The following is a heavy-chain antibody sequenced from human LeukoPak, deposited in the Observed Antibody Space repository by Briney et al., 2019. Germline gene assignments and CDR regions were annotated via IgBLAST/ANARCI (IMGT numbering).Heavy chain of an antibody. CDR2: INHSGST. J-gene: IGHJ4*02. V-gene: IGHV4-34*01. CDR3: ARAGAAAGYDY. CDR1: GGSFSGYY. D-gene: IGHD6-13*01. Sequence: SETLSLTCAVFGGSFSGYYWSWIRQPPGKGLEWIGEINHSGSTNYNPSLKSRVTISVDTSKNQFSLKLSSVTAADTAVLYCARAGAAAGYDYWGQGTLVTVSS.